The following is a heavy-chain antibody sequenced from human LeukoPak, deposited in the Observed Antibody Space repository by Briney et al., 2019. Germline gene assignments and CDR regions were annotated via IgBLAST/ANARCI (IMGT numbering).Heavy chain of an antibody. CDR3: ARGLTGLTRGVIGD. Sequence: SETLSLTCSVSDYSISNTYYWGWIRQPPGKGLEWIGEINDSGSTNYNPSLKSRVTVSVDTSKNQFSLRLNSVTAADTAVYYCARGLTGLTRGVIGDWGQGNLVTVSS. V-gene: IGHV4-38-2*02. CDR1: DYSISNTYY. D-gene: IGHD3-10*01. CDR2: INDSGST. J-gene: IGHJ4*02.